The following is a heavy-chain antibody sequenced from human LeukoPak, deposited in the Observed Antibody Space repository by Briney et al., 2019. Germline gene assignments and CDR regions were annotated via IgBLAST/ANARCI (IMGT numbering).Heavy chain of an antibody. CDR3: VREGYSSGWYAKQINWFDP. CDR1: GGTFSSYA. J-gene: IGHJ5*02. Sequence: ASVKVSCKASGGTFSSYAISWVRQAPGQGLEWMGGIIPIFGTANYAQKFQGRVTITADESTSTAYMELSSLRSEDTAVYYCVREGYSSGWYAKQINWFDPWGQGTLVTVSS. CDR2: IIPIFGTA. D-gene: IGHD6-19*01. V-gene: IGHV1-69*13.